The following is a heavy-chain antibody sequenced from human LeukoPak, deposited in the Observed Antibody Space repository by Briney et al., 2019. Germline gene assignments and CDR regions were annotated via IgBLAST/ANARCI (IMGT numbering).Heavy chain of an antibody. CDR1: GGSISSSSYS. Sequence: PSETLSLTCTVSGGSISSSSYSWGWIRQPPGKGLEWIGSVYYSGSTYYNPSLKSRVTISVETSKNQFSLKLSSVTAADTAVYYCASGDDSYAADYFDHWGQGTLVTVSS. J-gene: IGHJ4*02. D-gene: IGHD6-25*01. CDR3: ASGDDSYAADYFDH. V-gene: IGHV4-39*01. CDR2: VYYSGST.